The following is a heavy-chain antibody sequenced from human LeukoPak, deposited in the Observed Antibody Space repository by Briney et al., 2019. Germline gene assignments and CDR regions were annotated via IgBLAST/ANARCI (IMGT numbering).Heavy chain of an antibody. CDR3: ASGLDHIADDAFDI. CDR1: GYTFTSYD. V-gene: IGHV1-8*03. CDR2: MNPNSGNT. Sequence: ASVEVSCKASGYTFTSYDINWVRQATGQGLEWMGWMNPNSGNTGYAQKFQGRVTITRNTSITTAYMELSSLRSQDTAVYYCASGLDHIADDAFDIWGQGTMVTVSS. J-gene: IGHJ3*02. D-gene: IGHD2-21*01.